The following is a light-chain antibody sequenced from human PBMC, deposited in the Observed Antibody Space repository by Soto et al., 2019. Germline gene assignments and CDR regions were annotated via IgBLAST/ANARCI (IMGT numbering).Light chain of an antibody. CDR2: AAS. V-gene: IGKV1-39*01. Sequence: DIPMTQSPSSLSASVGDRVTITCRASQSVSNFLNWYQQKPGKAPKLLIYAASSLQSGVPSRFSGSGSGTDFSLTINGLQPEDFATYSCQQTYDSPPWTFGQGTKVEVK. J-gene: IGKJ1*01. CDR3: QQTYDSPPWT. CDR1: QSVSNF.